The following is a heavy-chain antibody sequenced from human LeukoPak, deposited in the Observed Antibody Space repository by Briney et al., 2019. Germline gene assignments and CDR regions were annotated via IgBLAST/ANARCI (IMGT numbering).Heavy chain of an antibody. CDR1: GYTFSSYG. J-gene: IGHJ4*02. D-gene: IGHD2-21*02. CDR3: AKMTIHGDSVL. Sequence: ASVKVSCKASGYTFSSYGISWVRQAPGQGLEWMGWISVYNGNTNYAQKLQGRVTMTTDTSTSTAYMELRSLRSDDTAVYYCAKMTIHGDSVLWGQGSLVTVSS. V-gene: IGHV1-18*01. CDR2: ISVYNGNT.